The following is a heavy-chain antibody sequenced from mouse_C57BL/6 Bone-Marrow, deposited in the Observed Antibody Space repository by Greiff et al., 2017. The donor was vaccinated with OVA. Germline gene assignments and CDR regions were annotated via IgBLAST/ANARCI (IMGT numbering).Heavy chain of an antibody. J-gene: IGHJ3*01. V-gene: IGHV1-55*01. Sequence: QVQLQQPGAELVKPGASVKMSCKASGYTFTSYWITWVKQRPGQGLEWIGDIYPGSGSTNYNEKFKSKATLPVDTSSSTAYMQLSSLTSEDSAVYYWAKAPALGVTTAWFAYWGQGTLVTVSA. CDR3: AKAPALGVTTAWFAY. CDR1: GYTFTSYW. D-gene: IGHD2-2*01. CDR2: IYPGSGST.